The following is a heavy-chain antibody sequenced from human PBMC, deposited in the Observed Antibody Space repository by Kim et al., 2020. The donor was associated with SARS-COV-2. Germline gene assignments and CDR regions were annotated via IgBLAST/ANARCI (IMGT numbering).Heavy chain of an antibody. V-gene: IGHV3-23*01. D-gene: IGHD6-13*01. Sequence: YADSGKGQFTISRDNSKSTLFLEMNSLRAEDTAVYYCAKSVGGAAAFDYWGHGSQVTVSS. CDR3: AKSVGGAAAFDY. J-gene: IGHJ4*01.